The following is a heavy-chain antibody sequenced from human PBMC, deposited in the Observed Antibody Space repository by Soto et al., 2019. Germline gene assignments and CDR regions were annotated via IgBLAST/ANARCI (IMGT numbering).Heavy chain of an antibody. CDR3: ARETLRYGFASDV. V-gene: IGHV3-43*01. J-gene: IGHJ6*02. CDR2: ISWNGANT. Sequence: GGSLRLSCATSGFRFDDYNMHWVRQAPGKGLEWISFISWNGANTFYADSVQGRFTMSRDSSKKSVSLQIDSLKSEDTGLYYCARETLRYGFASDVWGPGTTVTVSS. CDR1: GFRFDDYN. D-gene: IGHD3-16*01.